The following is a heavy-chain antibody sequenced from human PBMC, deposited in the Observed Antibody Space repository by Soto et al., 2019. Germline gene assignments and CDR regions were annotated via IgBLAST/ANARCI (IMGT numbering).Heavy chain of an antibody. CDR3: ARERTDYDILSGYYNLGEFDY. CDR2: IIPILGIA. D-gene: IGHD3-9*01. CDR1: GGTFSSYT. V-gene: IGHV1-69*04. J-gene: IGHJ4*02. Sequence: ASVKVSCKASGGTFSSYTISWVRQAPGQGLEWMGRIIPILGIANYAQKFQGRVTITADKSTSTAYMELSSLRSEDTAVYYCARERTDYDILSGYYNLGEFDYWAQRALVTVSS.